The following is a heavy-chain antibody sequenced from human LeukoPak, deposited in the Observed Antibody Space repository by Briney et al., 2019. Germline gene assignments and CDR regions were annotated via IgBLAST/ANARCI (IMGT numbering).Heavy chain of an antibody. V-gene: IGHV4-34*01. D-gene: IGHD4-17*01. CDR2: VTHDGRI. CDR3: TTIYGDFSDFDS. CDR1: GGSFSGSY. J-gene: IGHJ4*02. Sequence: SEALSLTCAVYGGSFSGSYWNSIRQPPGKGLQWIGEVTHDGRINYNPSLRGRVTISGDTSMNQFSLRLTSVTAADTAVYYCTTIYGDFSDFDSWAQGTLVTVSS.